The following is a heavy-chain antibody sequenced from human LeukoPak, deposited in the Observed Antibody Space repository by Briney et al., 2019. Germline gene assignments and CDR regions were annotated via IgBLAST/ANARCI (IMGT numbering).Heavy chain of an antibody. D-gene: IGHD5-24*01. CDR1: GFTFSSYS. Sequence: GGSLRLSCAASGFTFSSYSMNWVRQAPGKGLEWVSSISSSSSYIYYADSVKGRFTISRDNAKNSLYLQMNSLRAEDTAVYYCARAWGYRGYYFDYRGQGTLVTVSS. V-gene: IGHV3-21*01. CDR2: ISSSSSYI. CDR3: ARAWGYRGYYFDY. J-gene: IGHJ4*02.